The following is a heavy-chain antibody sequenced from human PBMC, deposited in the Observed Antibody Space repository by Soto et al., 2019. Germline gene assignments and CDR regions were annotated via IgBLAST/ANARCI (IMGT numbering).Heavy chain of an antibody. CDR1: GYSFTSYG. J-gene: IGHJ1*01. CDR3: ARDSTYDYESSAAGNFQH. V-gene: IGHV1-18*01. D-gene: IGHD3-22*01. CDR2: INAYNGNT. Sequence: QVQLVQSGAEVKRPGASVKVSCKASGYSFTSYGITWVRQAPGQGLEWMGWINAYNGNTNYGQKLQGRVSMTTDTSTNTVYMELRSLRSDETAVYYCARDSTYDYESSAAGNFQHWGQGTLVTVSS.